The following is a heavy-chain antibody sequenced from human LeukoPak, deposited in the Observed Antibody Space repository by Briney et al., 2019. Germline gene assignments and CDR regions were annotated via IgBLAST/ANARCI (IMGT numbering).Heavy chain of an antibody. V-gene: IGHV3-21*01. CDR3: ARESYYYDRSGYPDY. D-gene: IGHD3-22*01. CDR1: GFTFSSYS. Sequence: PGGSLRLSCAASGFTFSSYSMNWVRQAPGKGLEWVSSISSSSSYIYYADSVKGRFTISRDNAKNSLYLQMNSLRAEDTAVYYCARESYYYDRSGYPDYWGQGTLVTVSS. J-gene: IGHJ4*02. CDR2: ISSSSSYI.